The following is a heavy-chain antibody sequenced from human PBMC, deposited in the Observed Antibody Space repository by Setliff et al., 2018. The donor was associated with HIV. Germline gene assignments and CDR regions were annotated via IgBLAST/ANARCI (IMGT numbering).Heavy chain of an antibody. J-gene: IGHJ6*03. CDR1: GGSLSGYH. D-gene: IGHD1-26*01. V-gene: IGHV4-34*01. CDR3: ARRTSPPSGLYSAYYMDV. CDR2: INHSGST. Sequence: PSETLSLTCAVYGGSLSGYHWSWIRQSPEKGLEWIGEINHSGSTNYNPSLKSRVTMSVDTSKNQFSLKLSSVTAADTAVYYCARRTSPPSGLYSAYYMDVWGRGTTVTVSS.